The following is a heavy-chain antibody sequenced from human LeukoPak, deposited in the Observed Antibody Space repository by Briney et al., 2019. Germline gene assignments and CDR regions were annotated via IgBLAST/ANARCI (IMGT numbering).Heavy chain of an antibody. J-gene: IGHJ3*02. CDR3: ARVGGYDILTAYFRAFDI. CDR2: ITYDDFYK. D-gene: IGHD3-9*01. Sequence: PGGSLRLSCAASGFTFRSYGMHWVRQAPGKGLEWVALITYDDFYKYYGDSVKGRFTISRDNSKNTLYLQMNSLRPEDTAAYYCARVGGYDILTAYFRAFDIWGQGTMVTVSS. CDR1: GFTFRSYG. V-gene: IGHV3-30*03.